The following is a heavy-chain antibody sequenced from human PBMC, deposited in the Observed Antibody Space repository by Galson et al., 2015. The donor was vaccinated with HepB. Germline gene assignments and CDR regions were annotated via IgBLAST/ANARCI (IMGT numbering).Heavy chain of an antibody. CDR3: ARDQVLWFGSGEGGMDV. CDR2: INSDGRST. D-gene: IGHD3-10*01. J-gene: IGHJ6*02. Sequence: SLRLSCAASGFTFSRYWMHWVRQAPGKGLVWVSRINSDGRSTSYADSVKGRFTISRDNAKNTMYLQMNSLRAEDTAVYYCARDQVLWFGSGEGGMDVWGQGTTVTASS. V-gene: IGHV3-74*01. CDR1: GFTFSRYW.